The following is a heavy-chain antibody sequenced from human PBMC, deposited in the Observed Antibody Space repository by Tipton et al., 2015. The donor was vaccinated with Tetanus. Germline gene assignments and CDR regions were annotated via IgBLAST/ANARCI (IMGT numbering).Heavy chain of an antibody. D-gene: IGHD3-10*01. J-gene: IGHJ4*02. V-gene: IGHV4-61*08. CDR3: PRANHEFPKKFPFYS. CDR1: GASLRSGDYK. Sequence: PGLVKPSETLSLTCSVSGASLRSGDYKWSWIRQPPGKGLEWLAYISDSGLSNSNYFLKSRITISRDTSRNQFSLKLTSVTAADTAVYYFPRANHEFPKKFPFYSWGQGSLVLVS. CDR2: ISDSGLS.